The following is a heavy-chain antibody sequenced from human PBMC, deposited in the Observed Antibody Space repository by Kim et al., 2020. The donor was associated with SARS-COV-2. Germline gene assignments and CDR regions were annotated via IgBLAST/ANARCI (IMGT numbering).Heavy chain of an antibody. V-gene: IGHV3-48*02. CDR2: ISSSSSTI. D-gene: IGHD6-13*01. CDR1: GFTFSSYS. Sequence: GGSLRLSCAASGFTFSSYSMNWVRQAPGKGLEWVSYISSSSSTIYYADSVKGRFTISRDNAKNSLYLQMNSLRDEDTAVYYCARSGIAAAGPLFVAFDIWGQGTMVTVSS. J-gene: IGHJ3*02. CDR3: ARSGIAAAGPLFVAFDI.